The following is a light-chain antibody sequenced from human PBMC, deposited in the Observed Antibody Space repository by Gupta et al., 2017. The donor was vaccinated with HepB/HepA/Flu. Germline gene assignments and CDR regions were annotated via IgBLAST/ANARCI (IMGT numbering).Light chain of an antibody. V-gene: IGKV1-5*03. J-gene: IGKJ4*01. CDR2: KAS. CDR3: QQYNSYIT. Sequence: DIQMTQSPSTMSASVGDRVTITCRDSQSISYWLDWEQQKPGHAPKLMIYKASRLEGGGTFRFSGSGEAKEFTLTSSGLQQDDCDNYYSQQYNSYITFGGGTKVEIK. CDR1: QSISYW.